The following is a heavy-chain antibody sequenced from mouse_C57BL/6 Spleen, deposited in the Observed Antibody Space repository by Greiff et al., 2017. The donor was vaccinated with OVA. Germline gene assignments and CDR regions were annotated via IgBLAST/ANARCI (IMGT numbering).Heavy chain of an antibody. CDR3: ARTGTGDYFDY. CDR2: IYPGSGNT. J-gene: IGHJ2*01. Sequence: VQLQQSGPELVKPGASVKISCKASGYSFTSYYIHWVKQRPGQGLEWIGWIYPGSGNTKYNEKFKGKATLTADTSSSTAYMQLSSLTSEDSAVYYCARTGTGDYFDYWGQGTTLTVSS. V-gene: IGHV1-66*01. D-gene: IGHD4-1*01. CDR1: GYSFTSYY.